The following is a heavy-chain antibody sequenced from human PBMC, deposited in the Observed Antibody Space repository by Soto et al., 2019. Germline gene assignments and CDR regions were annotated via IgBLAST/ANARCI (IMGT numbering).Heavy chain of an antibody. V-gene: IGHV4-30-4*01. J-gene: IGHJ5*02. CDR2: IYYSGIT. Sequence: QVRLQESGPGLVKPSQTLSLKCTVSGASISSGDYYWSWVRQPPGKGLEWIGYIYYSGITYFNPSLKSGVDISMETAKTQFFLTLSSVTAADTAVYFCAKGVTFLGQVSRFWLDPLGQGTLVTVSS. D-gene: IGHD3-16*01. CDR3: AKGVTFLGQVSRFWLDP. CDR1: GASISSGDYY.